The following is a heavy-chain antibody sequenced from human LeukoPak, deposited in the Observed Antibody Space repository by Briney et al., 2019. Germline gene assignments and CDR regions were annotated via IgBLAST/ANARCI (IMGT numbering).Heavy chain of an antibody. J-gene: IGHJ3*02. D-gene: IGHD1-1*01. CDR3: ARGGLERLNDAFDI. Sequence: SETLSLTCTVSGGSISSRSYYWAWIRQPPGKGLEWIGSFSDSGSTYYNPSLNSRVTMSVDTSKTQFSLRLSSVTAADTAVYYCARGGLERLNDAFDIWGQGTMVTVSS. CDR1: GGSISSRSYY. V-gene: IGHV4-39*01. CDR2: FSDSGST.